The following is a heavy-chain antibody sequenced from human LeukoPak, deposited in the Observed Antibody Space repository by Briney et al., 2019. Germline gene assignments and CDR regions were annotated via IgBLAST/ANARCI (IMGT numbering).Heavy chain of an antibody. D-gene: IGHD6-19*01. CDR1: GGSFSGYY. CDR3: ARGRSSGWFGD. J-gene: IGHJ5*02. V-gene: IGHV4-34*01. Sequence: SETLSLTCAVYGGSFSGYYWSWIRQPPGKGLEWIGEINHSGSTNYNPSLKSRVTISVDTSKNQFSLKLSSVTAADTAAYYCARGRSSGWFGDWGQGTLVTVSS. CDR2: INHSGST.